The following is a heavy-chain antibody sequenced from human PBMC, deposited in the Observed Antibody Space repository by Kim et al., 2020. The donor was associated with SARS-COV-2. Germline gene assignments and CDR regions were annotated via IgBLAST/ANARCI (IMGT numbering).Heavy chain of an antibody. Sequence: QKFQGRVTITRDTSASTAYMELSSLRSEDTAVYYCARPSLVVIGGDAFGIWGQGTMVTVSS. V-gene: IGHV1-3*01. D-gene: IGHD3-22*01. J-gene: IGHJ3*02. CDR3: ARPSLVVIGGDAFGI.